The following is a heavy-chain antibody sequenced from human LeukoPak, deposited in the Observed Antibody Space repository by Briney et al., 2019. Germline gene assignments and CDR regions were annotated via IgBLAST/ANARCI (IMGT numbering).Heavy chain of an antibody. CDR2: INHSGST. D-gene: IGHD5-12*01. Sequence: SETLSLTCAVYGGSFSGYYWSWIRQPPGKGLEWIGEINHSGSTNYNPSLKSRVTISVDTSKNQFSLKLSSVTAADTAVYYCASYSGYDSVYWGQGTLVTVSS. CDR1: GGSFSGYY. CDR3: ASYSGYDSVY. V-gene: IGHV4-34*01. J-gene: IGHJ4*02.